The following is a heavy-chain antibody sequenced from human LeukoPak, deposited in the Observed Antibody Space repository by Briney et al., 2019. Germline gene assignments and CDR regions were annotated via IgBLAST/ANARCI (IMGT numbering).Heavy chain of an antibody. J-gene: IGHJ4*02. Sequence: SETLSLTCTVSGGSVSSGSYYWSWIRQPPGKGLEWIGCIYYSGSTNYNPSLKSRVTISVDTSKNQFSLKLSSVTAADTAVYYCARVYSYSDYWGQGTLVTVSS. CDR2: IYYSGST. D-gene: IGHD5-18*01. CDR1: GGSVSSGSYY. V-gene: IGHV4-61*01. CDR3: ARVYSYSDY.